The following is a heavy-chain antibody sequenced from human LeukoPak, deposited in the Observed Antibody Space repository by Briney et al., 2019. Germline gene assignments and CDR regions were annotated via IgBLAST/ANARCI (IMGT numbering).Heavy chain of an antibody. CDR2: IYYSGST. CDR3: ARLDIVATIYH. V-gene: IGHV4-59*12. CDR1: GGSISSYY. Sequence: SETLSLTCTVSGGSISSYYWSWIRQPPGKRLEWIGYIYYSGSTNYNPSLKSRVTISVDKSKNQFSLKLSSVTAADTAVYYCARLDIVATIYHWGQGTLVTVSS. D-gene: IGHD5-12*01. J-gene: IGHJ5*02.